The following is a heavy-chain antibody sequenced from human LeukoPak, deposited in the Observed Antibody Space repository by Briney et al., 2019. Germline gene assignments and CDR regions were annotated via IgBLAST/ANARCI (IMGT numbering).Heavy chain of an antibody. CDR3: VRGPTYDSSGRMNYFDY. J-gene: IGHJ4*02. D-gene: IGHD3-22*01. V-gene: IGHV4-4*07. Sequence: PSETLSLTCTVSGDSFTSDYWSWIRQPAGKGLEWIGRIYSTGSTNYSPSLKSRVTMSLDTSKTQFSLRLNSMTAADTAIYYCVRGPTYDSSGRMNYFDYWGQGILVTVSS. CDR1: GDSFTSDY. CDR2: IYSTGST.